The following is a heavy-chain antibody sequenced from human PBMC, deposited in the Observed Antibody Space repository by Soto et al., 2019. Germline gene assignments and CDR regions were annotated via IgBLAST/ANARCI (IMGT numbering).Heavy chain of an antibody. CDR3: ARDGAGSGYDAFDI. D-gene: IGHD3-10*01. V-gene: IGHV4-31*03. J-gene: IGHJ3*02. Sequence: NPSETLSLTCTVSGGSISSGGYYWSWIRQHPGKGLEWIGYIYYSGSTYYNPSLKSRVTISVDTSKNQFSLKLSSVTAADTAVYYCARDGAGSGYDAFDIWGQGTMVTVSS. CDR1: GGSISSGGYY. CDR2: IYYSGST.